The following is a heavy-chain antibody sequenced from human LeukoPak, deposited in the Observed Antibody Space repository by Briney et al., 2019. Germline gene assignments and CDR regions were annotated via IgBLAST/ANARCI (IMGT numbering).Heavy chain of an antibody. D-gene: IGHD5-18*01. V-gene: IGHV3-21*01. CDR3: ARVDVDTAMEYTLDY. Sequence: GGSLRLSCVASGFTLSSYSMNWVRQAPGKGLEWVSSISSSSSYIYYADSVKGRFTISRDNAKNSLYLQMNSLRAEDTAVYYCARVDVDTAMEYTLDYWGQGTLVTVSS. J-gene: IGHJ4*02. CDR1: GFTLSSYS. CDR2: ISSSSSYI.